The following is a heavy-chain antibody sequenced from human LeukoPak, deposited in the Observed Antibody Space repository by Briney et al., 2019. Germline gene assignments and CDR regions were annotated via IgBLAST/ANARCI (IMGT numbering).Heavy chain of an antibody. CDR2: IYYSGST. V-gene: IGHV4-39*07. CDR3: ARRGPPPLIVVVNRGAYYFDY. D-gene: IGHD3-22*01. CDR1: GGSISSSSYY. J-gene: IGHJ4*02. Sequence: SETLSLTCTVSGGSISSSSYYWGWIRQPPGKGLEWIGSIYYSGSTNYNPSLKSRVTISVDTSKNQFSLKLSSVTAADTAVYYCARRGPPPLIVVVNRGAYYFDYWGQGTLVTVSS.